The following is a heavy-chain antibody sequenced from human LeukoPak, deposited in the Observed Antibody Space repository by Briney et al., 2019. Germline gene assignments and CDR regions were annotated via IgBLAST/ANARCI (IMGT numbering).Heavy chain of an antibody. Sequence: RSLRLSCTASGFSFSLYAMNWVRQAPGKGLEWVSTIIETGASPYYADSVRGRFTVSRDSSKNMFYLQMNSLRAEDTAIYYCARRGAGSGGLDYWGQGTLVTVSS. V-gene: IGHV3-23*01. CDR1: GFSFSLYA. D-gene: IGHD6-19*01. J-gene: IGHJ4*02. CDR3: ARRGAGSGGLDY. CDR2: IIETGASP.